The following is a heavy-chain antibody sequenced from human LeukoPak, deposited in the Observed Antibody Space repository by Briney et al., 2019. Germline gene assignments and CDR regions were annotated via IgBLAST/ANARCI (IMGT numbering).Heavy chain of an antibody. CDR2: ISGSGGSP. CDR3: GRVGDGYNDNY. Sequence: PGGSLRLSCAASGFTFSSYAMSWVRQAPGKGLEWVSAISGSGGSPYYADSVKGRFTISRDNSKNTLYLQMNSLRAEDTAVYYCGRVGDGYNDNYWGQGTLVTVSS. CDR1: GFTFSSYA. D-gene: IGHD5-12*01. V-gene: IGHV3-23*01. J-gene: IGHJ4*02.